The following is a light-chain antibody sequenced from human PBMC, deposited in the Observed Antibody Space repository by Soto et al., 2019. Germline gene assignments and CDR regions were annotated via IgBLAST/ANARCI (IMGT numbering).Light chain of an antibody. V-gene: IGKV3-20*01. J-gene: IGKJ4*01. CDR2: GAS. CDR3: QQYGSSRT. Sequence: EIVLPQSPGTLSLSPGERATLSCRASQSVSSSYLAWYQQKPGQAPRLLIYGASSRATGIPDRFSGSGSGKDFTLTISRLEPEDFAVYYWQQYGSSRTFGGGTKVEIK. CDR1: QSVSSSY.